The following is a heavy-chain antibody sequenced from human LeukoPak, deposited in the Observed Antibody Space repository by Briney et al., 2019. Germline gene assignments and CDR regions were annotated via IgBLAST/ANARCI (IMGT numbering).Heavy chain of an antibody. V-gene: IGHV4-59*02. J-gene: IGHJ3*02. CDR2: IYHSGST. CDR1: GGSVSDYY. D-gene: IGHD6-13*01. Sequence: SETLSLTCTVSGGSVSDYYWSWIRQSPGKGLEWLGYIYHSGSTNYNSSLKSRVTISEDTSKKQFSLKVSSVTAADTAVYYCARAVAANSQYAFDIWGQGTMVTVSS. CDR3: ARAVAANSQYAFDI.